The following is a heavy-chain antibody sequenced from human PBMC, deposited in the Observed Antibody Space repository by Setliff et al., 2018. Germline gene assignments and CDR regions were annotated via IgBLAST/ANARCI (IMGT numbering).Heavy chain of an antibody. Sequence: SETLSLTCTVSGGSISSGGYYWSWIRQHPGKGLEWIGYIYYSGNTYYNPSLKSRVTISVDTSKNQFSLKLSSVTAADTAVYYCARVSSYGSGSYYYYYYGMDVWGQGTTVTVSS. V-gene: IGHV4-31*03. D-gene: IGHD3-10*01. CDR1: GGSISSGGYY. CDR3: ARVSSYGSGSYYYYYYGMDV. CDR2: IYYSGNT. J-gene: IGHJ6*02.